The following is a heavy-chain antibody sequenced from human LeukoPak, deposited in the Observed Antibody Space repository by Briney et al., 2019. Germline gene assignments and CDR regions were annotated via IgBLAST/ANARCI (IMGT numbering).Heavy chain of an antibody. V-gene: IGHV4-4*07. CDR2: IYTSGST. D-gene: IGHD3-22*01. Sequence: PSETLSLTCTVSGGSISSYYWSWVRQPAGKGLEWIGRIYTSGSTNYNPSLKSRGTMSVDTSKNQFSLTLSSVTAADTAVYYCARAKGQVGFYDSSGHPATAYYMDVWGKGTTVTISS. J-gene: IGHJ6*03. CDR3: ARAKGQVGFYDSSGHPATAYYMDV. CDR1: GGSISSYY.